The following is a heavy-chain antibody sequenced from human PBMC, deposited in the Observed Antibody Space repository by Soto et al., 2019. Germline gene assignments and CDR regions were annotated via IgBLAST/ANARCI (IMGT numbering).Heavy chain of an antibody. CDR3: ARVRRLGELSTPGGSFDY. V-gene: IGHV1-2*02. CDR2: INPNSGGT. CDR1: GYTFTGYY. D-gene: IGHD3-16*02. Sequence: ASVMVSCKXSGYTFTGYYMHWVRQAPGQGLEWMGWINPNSGGTNYAQKFQGRVTMTRDTSISTAYMELSRLRSDDTAVYYCARVRRLGELSTPGGSFDYWGQGTLVTVSS. J-gene: IGHJ4*02.